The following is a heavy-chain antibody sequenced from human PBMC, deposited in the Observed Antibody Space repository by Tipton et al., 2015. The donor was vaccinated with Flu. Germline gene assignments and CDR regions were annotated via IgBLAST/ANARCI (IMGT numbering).Heavy chain of an antibody. D-gene: IGHD2-2*01. J-gene: IGHJ5*02. Sequence: AASGFTFSSYWMTWVRQAPGKGLEWVANIKQDGSEKYYVDSVKGRFTISRDNAKNSLYLQMNSLRAEDTAVYYCARDGSSTSCYRGGFDPWGQGTLVTVSS. CDR1: GFTFSSYW. CDR2: IKQDGSEK. V-gene: IGHV3-7*01. CDR3: ARDGSSTSCYRGGFDP.